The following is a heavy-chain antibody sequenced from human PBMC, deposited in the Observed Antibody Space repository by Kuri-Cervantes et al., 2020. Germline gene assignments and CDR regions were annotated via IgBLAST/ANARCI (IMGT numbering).Heavy chain of an antibody. V-gene: IGHV4-59*12. CDR1: GGSISSYY. D-gene: IGHD3-22*01. Sequence: GSLRLSCTVSGGSISSYYWSWIRQPPGKGLEWIGYIYYSGSTNYNPSLKSRVTISVDTSKNQFSLKLSSVTAADTAVYFCARRNNYDSSAYYYDHFDYWGQGILVTVSS. CDR3: ARRNNYDSSAYYYDHFDY. CDR2: IYYSGST. J-gene: IGHJ4*02.